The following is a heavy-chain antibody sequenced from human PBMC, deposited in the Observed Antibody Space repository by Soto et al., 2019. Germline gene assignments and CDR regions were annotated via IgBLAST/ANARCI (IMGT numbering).Heavy chain of an antibody. Sequence: QLQLQESGPGLVKPSETLSLTCTVSGGSISSSSYYWGWIRQPPGKGLEWIGSIYNSGSTSYNPPLKGQVTIAVDTSNNHYSLKLSSVTAADTAVYYYARHAGVATTSFWFDPWGQGTLVTVSS. V-gene: IGHV4-39*01. CDR3: ARHAGVATTSFWFDP. J-gene: IGHJ5*02. CDR2: IYNSGST. CDR1: GGSISSSSYY. D-gene: IGHD5-12*01.